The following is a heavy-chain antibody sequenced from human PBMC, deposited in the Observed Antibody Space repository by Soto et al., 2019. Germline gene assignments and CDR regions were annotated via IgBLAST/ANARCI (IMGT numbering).Heavy chain of an antibody. CDR2: ISGYNGDT. V-gene: IGHV1-18*01. CDR3: AKNGQPPYYYYGMDV. CDR1: GYTFTRYG. Sequence: QGQLVQSGAEVKKPGASVKVSCKASGYTFTRYGISWVRQAPGQGLEWMGWISGYNGDTNYAQKSQGRVTMTIDTSTSTAYMELRSLTTDDTAVYYCAKNGQPPYYYYGMDVWGQGTTVTVSS. J-gene: IGHJ6*02. D-gene: IGHD2-8*01.